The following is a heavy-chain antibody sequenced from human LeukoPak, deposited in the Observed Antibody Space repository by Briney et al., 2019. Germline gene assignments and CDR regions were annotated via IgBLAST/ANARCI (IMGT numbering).Heavy chain of an antibody. CDR3: ARGFGSTWLEY. D-gene: IGHD6-13*01. V-gene: IGHV5-51*01. CDR2: IYPGDSDT. CDR1: GYRFNAYW. J-gene: IGHJ1*01. Sequence: GESLKISCKGSGYRFNAYWIAWVRQMPGKGLEWMGIIYPGDSDTRYSPSFQGQVTISADKSLTTAYLQWSSLKASDTAMYYCARGFGSTWLEYWGQGTLVTVSS.